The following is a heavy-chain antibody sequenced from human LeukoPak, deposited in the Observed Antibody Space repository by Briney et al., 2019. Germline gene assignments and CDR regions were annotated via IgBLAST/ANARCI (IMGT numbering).Heavy chain of an antibody. CDR2: IYYSGTT. V-gene: IGHV4-59*01. J-gene: IGHJ4*02. D-gene: IGHD6-13*01. CDR3: ARASSSWHEDYFDY. Sequence: PSETLSLTCTVSGGSISSYYWSWIRQPPGKGLEWIGFIYYSGTTNSNPSLKSRVTISVDTSKNQFSLNLSSVTAADTAVYYCARASSSWHEDYFDYWGQGTLVTVSS. CDR1: GGSISSYY.